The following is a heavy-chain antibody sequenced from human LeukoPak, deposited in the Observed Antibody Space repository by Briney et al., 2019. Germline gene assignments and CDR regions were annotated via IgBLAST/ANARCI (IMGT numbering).Heavy chain of an antibody. CDR2: MNPNSGNT. Sequence: ASVKVSCKASGYTFTSYDINWVRQATGQGLEWMGWMNPNSGNTGYAQKFQGRVTMTRNTSISTAYMELSSLRSEDTAVYYCARSEGYTYGRSYDYWGQGTLVTVSS. V-gene: IGHV1-8*01. D-gene: IGHD5-18*01. CDR3: ARSEGYTYGRSYDY. J-gene: IGHJ4*02. CDR1: GYTFTSYD.